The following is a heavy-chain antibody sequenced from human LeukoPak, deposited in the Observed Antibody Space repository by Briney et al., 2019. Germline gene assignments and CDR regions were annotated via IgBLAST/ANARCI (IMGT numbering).Heavy chain of an antibody. V-gene: IGHV4-38-2*01. CDR1: GYSISSGYY. CDR2: IYRSGST. D-gene: IGHD3-22*01. CDR3: ARRPGQYYYDSSGYSYYFDY. Sequence: PSETLSLTCAVSGYSISSGYYWGWIRQPPGKGLEWIGSIYRSGSTYYNPSLKSRVTISVDTSKNQFSLKLSSVTAADTAVYYCARRPGQYYYDSSGYSYYFDYWGQGTLVTVSS. J-gene: IGHJ4*02.